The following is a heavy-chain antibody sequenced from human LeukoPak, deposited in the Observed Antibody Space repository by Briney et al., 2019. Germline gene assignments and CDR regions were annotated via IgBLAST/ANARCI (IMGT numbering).Heavy chain of an antibody. CDR3: ARGLSTYYYDSSGYYGY. CDR1: GYTFTSYY. V-gene: IGHV1-46*01. Sequence: GASVTVSCKASGYTFTSYYMHWVRQAPGQGLEWMGIINPSGGSTSYAQKFQGRVTMTRDTSTSTVYMELSSLRSEDTAVYYCARGLSTYYYDSSGYYGYWGQGTLVTVSS. CDR2: INPSGGST. J-gene: IGHJ4*02. D-gene: IGHD3-22*01.